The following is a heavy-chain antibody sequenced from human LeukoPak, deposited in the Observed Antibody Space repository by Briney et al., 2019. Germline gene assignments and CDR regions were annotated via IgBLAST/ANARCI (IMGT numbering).Heavy chain of an antibody. CDR2: IHTSGST. CDR1: GGSISSYY. Sequence: ETLSLTCTVSGGSISSYYWNWIRQPAGKGLEWIGRIHTSGSTNYNPSLKSRVTMSVDTSKNQFSLRLSSVTAADTAVYYCARGKVVAGTPGQNSWDYWGQGTLVTVSS. V-gene: IGHV4-4*07. J-gene: IGHJ4*02. CDR3: ARGKVVAGTPGQNSWDY. D-gene: IGHD6-19*01.